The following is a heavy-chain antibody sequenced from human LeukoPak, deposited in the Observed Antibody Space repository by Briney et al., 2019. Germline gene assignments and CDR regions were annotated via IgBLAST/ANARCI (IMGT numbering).Heavy chain of an antibody. D-gene: IGHD6-19*01. J-gene: IGHJ3*02. CDR2: IYHSGST. CDR3: ARQGVSGGWPTDAFDI. CDR1: GGSISSGGYY. V-gene: IGHV4-30-2*01. Sequence: NPSQTLSLTCTVSGGSISSGGYYWSWIRQPPGKGLEWIGYIYHSGSTYYNPSLKSRVTISVDTSNNQFPLKLSSVTAADTAVYYCARQGVSGGWPTDAFDIWGQGIMVTVSS.